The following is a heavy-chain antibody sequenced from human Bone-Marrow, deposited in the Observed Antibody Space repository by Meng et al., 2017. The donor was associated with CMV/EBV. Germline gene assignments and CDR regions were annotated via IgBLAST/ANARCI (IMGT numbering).Heavy chain of an antibody. V-gene: IGHV3-21*01. CDR1: GFTFSSYS. CDR2: ISSSSSQT. J-gene: IGHJ4*02. D-gene: IGHD3-22*01. Sequence: GGSLRLSCAASGFTFSSYSMNWVRQAPGKGLEWVSSISSSSSQTFYADSVRGRFTISRDNAKNSLYLQMNSLRDEDTAVYYCTRDVYDSSGYYYWDYCGQGTLVTVSS. CDR3: TRDVYDSSGYYYWDY.